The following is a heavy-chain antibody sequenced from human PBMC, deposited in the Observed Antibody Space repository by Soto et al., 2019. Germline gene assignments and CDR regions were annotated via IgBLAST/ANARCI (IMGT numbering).Heavy chain of an antibody. J-gene: IGHJ4*01. CDR1: GFTFSSYR. Sequence: XGSLRLSCAASGFTFSSYRMRGVRQAPGKGLEWVAGISADGDGTTYADSVKGRFTISRDNSRNTLYLQMNSLRGDDTALYYCGKETRLQHAYWGQGTLVTGSS. CDR2: ISADGDGT. D-gene: IGHD4-4*01. CDR3: GKETRLQHAY. V-gene: IGHV3-23*01.